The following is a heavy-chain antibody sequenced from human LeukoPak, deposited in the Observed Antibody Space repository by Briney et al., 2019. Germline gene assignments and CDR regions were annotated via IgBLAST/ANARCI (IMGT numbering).Heavy chain of an antibody. J-gene: IGHJ4*02. D-gene: IGHD1-26*01. Sequence: ASVKVSCKAFGYTFTSNYMHWVRQAPGQGPEWMGVISPSGGSTTYAQKFQGRVTLTRDMSTSTDYLELSSLRSEDTAVYYCARDWSKRELLGVGYWGQGTLVTVSS. CDR1: GYTFTSNY. CDR3: ARDWSKRELLGVGY. V-gene: IGHV1-46*01. CDR2: ISPSGGST.